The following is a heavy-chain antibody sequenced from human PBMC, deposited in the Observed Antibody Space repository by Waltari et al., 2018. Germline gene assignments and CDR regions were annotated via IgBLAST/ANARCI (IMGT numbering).Heavy chain of an antibody. CDR2: INHSGST. V-gene: IGHV4-34*01. CDR1: GGSFSGYY. CDR3: ARCRYDFWTSLNNYYYYYMDV. D-gene: IGHD3-3*01. Sequence: QVQLQQWGAGLLKPSETLSLTCAVYGGSFSGYYWSWIRQPPGKGLEWIGEINHSGSTNYNPALRSRVTISVDTSKNQFSLKLSSVTAADTAVYYCARCRYDFWTSLNNYYYYYMDVWGKGTTVTVSS. J-gene: IGHJ6*03.